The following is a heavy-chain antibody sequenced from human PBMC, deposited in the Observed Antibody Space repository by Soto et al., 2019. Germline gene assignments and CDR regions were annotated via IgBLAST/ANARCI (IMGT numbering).Heavy chain of an antibody. D-gene: IGHD4-17*01. V-gene: IGHV4-34*01. Sequence: PSETLSLTCAVYGGSFSGYYRSWIRQPPGKGLEWIGEINHSGSTNYNPSLKSRVTISVDTSKNQFSLKLSSVTAADTAVYYCARGINYGDHLGGKWFDPWGQGTLVTVSS. CDR2: INHSGST. J-gene: IGHJ5*02. CDR1: GGSFSGYY. CDR3: ARGINYGDHLGGKWFDP.